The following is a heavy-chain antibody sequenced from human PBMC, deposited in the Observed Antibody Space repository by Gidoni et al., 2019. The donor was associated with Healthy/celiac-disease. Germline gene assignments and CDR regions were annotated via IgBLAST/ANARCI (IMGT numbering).Heavy chain of an antibody. J-gene: IGHJ5*02. D-gene: IGHD6-19*01. CDR2: INSDGSST. Sequence: EVQLVESGGGLVQPGGSLRLSCAASGFTFSSYWMTWVRQAPGKGLVWVSRINSDGSSTSYADSVKGRFTISRDNAKNTLYLQMNSLRAEDTAVYYCARERRMSSSGWGGNNWFDPWGQGTLVTVSS. CDR3: ARERRMSSSGWGGNNWFDP. V-gene: IGHV3-74*01. CDR1: GFTFSSYW.